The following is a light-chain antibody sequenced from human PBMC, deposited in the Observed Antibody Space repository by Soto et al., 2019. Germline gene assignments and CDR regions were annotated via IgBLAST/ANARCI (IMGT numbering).Light chain of an antibody. V-gene: IGLV2-14*01. CDR1: SSDVGAYNY. Sequence: QSVLTQPASVSGSLGQSITISCTGTSSDVGAYNYVSWYQHHPGKAPKLLIYEVTNRPSGVSDRFSGSKSGNTASLTISGLQAEDEADYYCSSKRDSSTLFVFGTGTKVTVL. CDR3: SSKRDSSTLFV. CDR2: EVT. J-gene: IGLJ1*01.